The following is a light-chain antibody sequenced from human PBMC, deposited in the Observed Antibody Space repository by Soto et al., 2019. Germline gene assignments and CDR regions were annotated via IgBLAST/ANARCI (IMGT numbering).Light chain of an antibody. Sequence: DIVMTQSPATLSVSPGERATLSCRASQSVSSNLAWYLQSPGQAPRLLIYNASTRATAIPARFSGSGSGTEFPLTISSLQSEDFAVYHCQQYNNWPHTFGGGTKVEIK. V-gene: IGKV3-15*01. CDR3: QQYNNWPHT. J-gene: IGKJ4*01. CDR2: NAS. CDR1: QSVSSN.